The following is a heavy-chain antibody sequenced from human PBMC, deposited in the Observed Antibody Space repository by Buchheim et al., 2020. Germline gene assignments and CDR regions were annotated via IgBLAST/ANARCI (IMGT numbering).Heavy chain of an antibody. Sequence: QLQLQESGPGLVKPSETLSLTCTVSGGSISSSSYYWGWIRQPPGKGLEWIGSIYYSGSTYYNPSLKSRVTISVDTSKNQFSLKLSSVTAADTAVYYCARGIVVVIATDNWFDPWGQGTL. J-gene: IGHJ5*02. D-gene: IGHD2-21*01. CDR3: ARGIVVVIATDNWFDP. V-gene: IGHV4-39*01. CDR2: IYYSGST. CDR1: GGSISSSSYY.